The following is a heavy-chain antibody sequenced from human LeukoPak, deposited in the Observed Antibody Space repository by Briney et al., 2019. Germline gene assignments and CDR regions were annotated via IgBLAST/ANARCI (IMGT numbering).Heavy chain of an antibody. Sequence: GGSLRLSCAASGFTFSSYWMSWVRQAPGKGLEWVANIKQDGSEKYYVDSVKGRFTISRDNAKNSLYLQMNSLRAEDTAVYYCARDGGYDFWSGYYQDYWGQGTLVTVSS. CDR1: GFTFSSYW. D-gene: IGHD3-3*01. CDR3: ARDGGYDFWSGYYQDY. J-gene: IGHJ4*02. V-gene: IGHV3-7*01. CDR2: IKQDGSEK.